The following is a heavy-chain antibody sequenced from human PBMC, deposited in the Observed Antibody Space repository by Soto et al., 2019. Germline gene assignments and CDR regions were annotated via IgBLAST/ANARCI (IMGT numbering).Heavy chain of an antibody. D-gene: IGHD1-7*01. CDR3: AGTTSLQWYYMDV. CDR1: GDSVSSNSAA. J-gene: IGHJ6*03. V-gene: IGHV6-1*01. CDR2: TYYRSRWYN. Sequence: QVQLQQSGPGLVRPSQTLSLTCAISGDSVSSNSAAWNCIRQSPSRGLEWLGRTYYRSRWYNDYAVSVKSRITVNPDTSKNQFSLHPNSVTPEDTAVYYCAGTTSLQWYYMDVWDKGTTVTVSS.